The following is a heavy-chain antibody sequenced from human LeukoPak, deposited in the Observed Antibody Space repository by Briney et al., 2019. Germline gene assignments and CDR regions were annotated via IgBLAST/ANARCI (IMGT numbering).Heavy chain of an antibody. D-gene: IGHD3-3*01. Sequence: PGGSLRLSCAASGFTFSSYAMSWVRQAPWKGLEWVSAISGSGGSTYYADSVKGRFTISRDNSKNTLYLQMNSLRAEDTAVYYCAKEATYYDFWSGYPKSSTRGYYFDYWGQGTLVTVSS. V-gene: IGHV3-23*01. CDR1: GFTFSSYA. CDR2: ISGSGGST. CDR3: AKEATYYDFWSGYPKSSTRGYYFDY. J-gene: IGHJ4*02.